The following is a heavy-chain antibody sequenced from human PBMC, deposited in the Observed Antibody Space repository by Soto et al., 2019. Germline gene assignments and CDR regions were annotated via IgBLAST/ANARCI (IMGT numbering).Heavy chain of an antibody. CDR3: ARFLVGASRGGWFDP. CDR2: INADNGDT. J-gene: IGHJ5*02. CDR1: GYTFTSCS. D-gene: IGHD1-26*01. V-gene: IGHV1-3*01. Sequence: ASVKVSCKTSGYTFTSCSIHWGRRAPGQRLEWMGWINADNGDTKYSQKFSGRVTITRDTSANTAFMELTSVTAADTAVYYCARFLVGASRGGWFDPWGQGTLVTVSS.